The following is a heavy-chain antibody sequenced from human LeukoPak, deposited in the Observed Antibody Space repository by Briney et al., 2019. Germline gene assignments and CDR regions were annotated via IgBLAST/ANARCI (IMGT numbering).Heavy chain of an antibody. Sequence: GGSLRLSCAASGFTFSNSAMSWVRQAPGKGLEWVSAISGGGDGTYCADSVKGRFTIPRDNSKNTLDMQMNSLRAEDTAVYYCAKEAVENFDYWGQGTLVTVSS. CDR2: ISGGGDGT. V-gene: IGHV3-23*01. J-gene: IGHJ4*02. CDR3: AKEAVENFDY. CDR1: GFTFSNSA.